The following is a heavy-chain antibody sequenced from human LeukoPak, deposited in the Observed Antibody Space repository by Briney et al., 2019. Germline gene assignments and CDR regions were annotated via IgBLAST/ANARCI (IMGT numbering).Heavy chain of an antibody. Sequence: GGSLRLSCAASGFTFSSYAMNWVRQAPGKGLEWVSGISNGGIITNYADSVKGRSTISRDNSKSTLYLQMNGLRAEDTAVYYCAKDIWFGEPHWGQGTLVTVSS. V-gene: IGHV3-23*01. CDR3: AKDIWFGEPH. J-gene: IGHJ4*02. CDR1: GFTFSSYA. D-gene: IGHD3-10*01. CDR2: ISNGGIIT.